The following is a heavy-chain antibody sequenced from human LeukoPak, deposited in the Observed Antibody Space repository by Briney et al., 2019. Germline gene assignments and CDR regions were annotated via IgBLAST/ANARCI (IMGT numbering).Heavy chain of an antibody. CDR1: GGSFSGYY. CDR2: INHSGST. Sequence: SETLSLTCAVYGGSFSGYYWSWIRQPPGKGLEWIGEINHSGSTNYNPSLKSRVTISVDTSKNQFSLKLSSVTAADTAVYYCARVRRSGNYDSSGLRPDYYYYMDVWGKGTTVTVSS. J-gene: IGHJ6*03. CDR3: ARVRRSGNYDSSGLRPDYYYYMDV. V-gene: IGHV4-34*01. D-gene: IGHD3-22*01.